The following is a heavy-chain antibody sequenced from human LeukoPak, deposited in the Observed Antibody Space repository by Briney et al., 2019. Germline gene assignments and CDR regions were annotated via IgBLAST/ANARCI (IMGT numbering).Heavy chain of an antibody. J-gene: IGHJ3*01. V-gene: IGHV3-48*01. CDR1: GFTFNDYD. Sequence: GGSLRLSCTASGFTFNDYDMNWIRQAPGTGLEGISYITGSSSSKYYADSVKGRFTISRDNAKNSLYLQMNSLRAEDTAVYYCARPTTSGWYPHWGQGTMVTVSS. D-gene: IGHD6-19*01. CDR3: ARPTTSGWYPH. CDR2: ITGSSSSK.